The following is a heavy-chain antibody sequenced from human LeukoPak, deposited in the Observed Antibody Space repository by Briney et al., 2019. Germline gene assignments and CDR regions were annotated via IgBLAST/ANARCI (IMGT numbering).Heavy chain of an antibody. CDR3: AKDVGEFCSSTNCYASDY. D-gene: IGHD2-2*01. J-gene: IGHJ4*02. Sequence: SVKVSCKASGYTFNGYYIHWVRQAPGQGLEWMGWSSPNSGDTNYAQKFQGRVTMTRDTSISTAYMELSRLRSDDTAVYYCAKDVGEFCSSTNCYASDYWGQGTLVTVSS. CDR2: SSPNSGDT. CDR1: GYTFNGYY. V-gene: IGHV1-2*02.